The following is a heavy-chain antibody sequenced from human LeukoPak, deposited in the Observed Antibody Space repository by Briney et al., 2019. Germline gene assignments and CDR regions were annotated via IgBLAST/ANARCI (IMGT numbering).Heavy chain of an antibody. CDR2: ISRNGGST. J-gene: IGHJ4*02. Sequence: GGSLRLSCAASGFTFSSYAMHWVRQAPGKGLEYVSAISRNGGSTYYANSVKGRFTISRDNSKNTLYLQMGSLRAEDMAVYYCARESGIVPFDYWGQGTLVTVSS. D-gene: IGHD3-10*01. V-gene: IGHV3-64*01. CDR1: GFTFSSYA. CDR3: ARESGIVPFDY.